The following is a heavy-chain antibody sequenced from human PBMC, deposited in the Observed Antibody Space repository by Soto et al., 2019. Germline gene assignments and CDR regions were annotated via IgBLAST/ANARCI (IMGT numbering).Heavy chain of an antibody. V-gene: IGHV4-4*02. CDR2: IYRTGST. D-gene: IGHD1-7*01. CDR3: ASRDPGTSVDY. Sequence: LSLTCAVSGGSFTSNNWWTWVRQPPGQGLEWIGEIYRTGSTNYNPSLKSRVTISLDKSENQFSPKVTSLTAADTAVYYCASRDPGTSVDYWGQGTLVTVSS. CDR1: GGSFTSNNW. J-gene: IGHJ4*02.